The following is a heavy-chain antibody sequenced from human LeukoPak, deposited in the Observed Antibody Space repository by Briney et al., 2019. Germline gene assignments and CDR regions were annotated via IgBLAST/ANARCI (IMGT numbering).Heavy chain of an antibody. D-gene: IGHD1-26*01. J-gene: IGHJ4*02. CDR2: IKQDASEK. CDR1: GFTFGSYW. Sequence: GGSLRLSCAASGFTFGSYWMRWVRQAPGKGLECVANIKQDASEKNYVDSVKGRFTISRDNAKNSVYLQMNSLRAEDTAVYYCARGITTDYWGQGTLVTVSS. CDR3: ARGITTDY. V-gene: IGHV3-7*04.